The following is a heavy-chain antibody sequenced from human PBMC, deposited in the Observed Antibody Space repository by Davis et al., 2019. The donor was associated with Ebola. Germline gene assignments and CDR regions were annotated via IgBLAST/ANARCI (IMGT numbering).Heavy chain of an antibody. CDR2: IKQDGSEK. Sequence: GESLKISCAASGFTFSSYWMSWVRQAPGKGLEWVANIKQDGSEKYYVDSVKGRFTISRDNAKNSLYLQMNSLRAEDTAVYYCARMAVAGTNYYYGMDVWGQGTTVTVSS. CDR3: ARMAVAGTNYYYGMDV. D-gene: IGHD6-19*01. V-gene: IGHV3-7*01. CDR1: GFTFSSYW. J-gene: IGHJ6*02.